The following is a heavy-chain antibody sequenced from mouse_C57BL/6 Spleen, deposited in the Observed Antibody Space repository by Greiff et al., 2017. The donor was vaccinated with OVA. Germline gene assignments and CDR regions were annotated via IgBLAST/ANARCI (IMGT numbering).Heavy chain of an antibody. CDR1: GYTFTDYY. CDR2: INPNNGGT. Sequence: EVQLQQSGPELVKPGASVKISCKASGYTFTDYYMNWVKQSHGKSLEWIGDINPNNGGTSYNQKFKGKATLTVDKSSSTAYMELRSLTSEDSAVYYCARRIYYGALDYWGQGTTLTVSS. CDR3: ARRIYYGALDY. J-gene: IGHJ2*01. D-gene: IGHD1-1*01. V-gene: IGHV1-26*01.